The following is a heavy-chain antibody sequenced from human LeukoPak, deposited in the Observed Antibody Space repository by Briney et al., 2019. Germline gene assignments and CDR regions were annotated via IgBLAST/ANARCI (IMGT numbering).Heavy chain of an antibody. CDR3: ARGDDYYGSGRLIEGDY. Sequence: GGSLRLSCAASGFTFSSYEMNWVRQAPGKGLGWVSYISSSGSTIYYADSVKGRFTISRDNAKNSLYLQMNSLRAEDTAVYYCARGDDYYGSGRLIEGDYWGQGTLVTVSS. V-gene: IGHV3-48*03. CDR1: GFTFSSYE. J-gene: IGHJ4*02. CDR2: ISSSGSTI. D-gene: IGHD3-10*01.